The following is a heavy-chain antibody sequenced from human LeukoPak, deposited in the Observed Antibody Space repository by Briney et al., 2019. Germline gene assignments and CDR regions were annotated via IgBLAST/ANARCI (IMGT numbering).Heavy chain of an antibody. CDR2: ISSSGSTI. CDR1: GFTFSSYE. D-gene: IGHD3-22*01. CDR3: AREEQYYYDTVDY. Sequence: PGGSLRLSCAASGFTFSSYEMNWVRQAPGKGLERVSYISSSGSTIYYADSVKGRFTISRDNAKNSLYLQMNSLRAEDTAVYYCAREEQYYYDTVDYWGQGTLVTVSS. V-gene: IGHV3-48*03. J-gene: IGHJ4*02.